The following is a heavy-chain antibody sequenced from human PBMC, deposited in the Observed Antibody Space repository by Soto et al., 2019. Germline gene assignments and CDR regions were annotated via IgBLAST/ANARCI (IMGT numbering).Heavy chain of an antibody. J-gene: IGHJ6*02. D-gene: IGHD1-20*01. CDR1: GYSISSGYY. CDR2: IYHSGST. Sequence: SETLSLTCAVSGYSISSGYYWGWIRQPPGKGLECIGSIYHSGSTXXKPSLKGRVTISVDASKNQFSLKLSSVTAADTAVYYCARDRITGTVYYYYGMDVWGQGTTVTVS. V-gene: IGHV4-38-2*02. CDR3: ARDRITGTVYYYYGMDV.